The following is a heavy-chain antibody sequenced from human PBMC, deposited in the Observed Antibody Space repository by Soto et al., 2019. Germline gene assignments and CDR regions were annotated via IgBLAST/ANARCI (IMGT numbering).Heavy chain of an antibody. J-gene: IGHJ4*02. CDR3: AKDLVGSNADYFDY. CDR2: ISSSGGST. D-gene: IGHD2-15*01. V-gene: IGHV3-23*01. Sequence: EVQLLESGGGLVQPGGSLRLSCAASGFTFSSYAMSWVRQAPGKGMEWVAAISSSGGSTYYADSVKGRFTISRDNSKNTLYLQMSSLRAEDAAVYYCAKDLVGSNADYFDYWGQGTLVTVSS. CDR1: GFTFSSYA.